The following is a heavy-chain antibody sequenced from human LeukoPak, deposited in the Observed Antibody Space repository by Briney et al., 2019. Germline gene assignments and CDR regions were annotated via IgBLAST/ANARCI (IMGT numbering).Heavy chain of an antibody. D-gene: IGHD3-22*01. CDR1: GGSVSSYY. CDR2: IYYSGST. V-gene: IGHV4-59*02. CDR3: ARVRYYYDSSGYYYSDAFDI. J-gene: IGHJ3*02. Sequence: SETLSLTCTVSGGSVSSYYWSWIRQSPGKGLEWIRYIYYSGSTNYNPSLKSRVTISVDTSKNQFSLKLSSVTAADTAVYYCARVRYYYDSSGYYYSDAFDIWGQGTMVTVSS.